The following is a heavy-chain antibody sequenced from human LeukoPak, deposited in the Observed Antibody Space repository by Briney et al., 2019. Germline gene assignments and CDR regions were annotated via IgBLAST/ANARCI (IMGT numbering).Heavy chain of an antibody. J-gene: IGHJ6*03. CDR1: GGSISSYY. D-gene: IGHD3-3*01. CDR2: IYYSGST. V-gene: IGHV4-59*01. Sequence: SETLSLTCTVSGGSISSYYWSWIRQPPGKGLERIGYIYYSGSTNYNPSLKSRVTISVDTSKNQFSLKLSSVTAADTAVYYCARSITIFGVAVGGYYYMDVWGKGTTVTVSS. CDR3: ARSITIFGVAVGGYYYMDV.